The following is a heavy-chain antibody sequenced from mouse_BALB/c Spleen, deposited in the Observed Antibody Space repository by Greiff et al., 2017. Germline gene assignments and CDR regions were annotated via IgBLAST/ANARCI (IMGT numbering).Heavy chain of an antibody. J-gene: IGHJ4*01. D-gene: IGHD2-4*01. CDR2: ISYSGST. CDR1: GYSITSDYA. Sequence: EVKLQESGPGLVKPSQSLSLTCTVTGYSITSDYAWNWIRQFPGNKLEWMGYISYSGSTSYNPSLKSRISITRDTSKNQFFLQLNSVTTEDTATYYCARGITTLYYAMDYWGQGTSVTVSS. CDR3: ARGITTLYYAMDY. V-gene: IGHV3-2*02.